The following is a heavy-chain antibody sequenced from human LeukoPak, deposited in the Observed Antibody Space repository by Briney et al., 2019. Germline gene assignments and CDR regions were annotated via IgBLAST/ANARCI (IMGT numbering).Heavy chain of an antibody. J-gene: IGHJ5*02. CDR3: ARHVGSRYRSWFDP. CDR2: INQSGST. V-gene: IGHV4-34*01. D-gene: IGHD3-16*02. CDR1: GGSFRDYH. Sequence: PSETLSLTCAVYGGSFRDYHWSWIRQPPGKGLEGIGEINQSGSTKYNPSLKSPVTISVDKSKNQFSLKLSSVTAADTAVYYCARHVGSRYRSWFDPWGQGTLVTVSS.